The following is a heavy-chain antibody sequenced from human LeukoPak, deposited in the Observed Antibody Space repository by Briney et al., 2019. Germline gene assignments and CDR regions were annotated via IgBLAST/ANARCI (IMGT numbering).Heavy chain of an antibody. J-gene: IGHJ5*02. D-gene: IGHD4-23*01. V-gene: IGHV3-21*01. CDR3: ARGRGGDNSNWFDP. Sequence: PGGSLRLSCAASGFTFSDYSITSVRQAPGNGLEWVSAIIKSASHIYYADSVKGRFTISRDNANNSLYLQMTGLRAEDTAVYYCARGRGGDNSNWFDPWGPGTLVTVSS. CDR2: IIKSASHI. CDR1: GFTFSDYS.